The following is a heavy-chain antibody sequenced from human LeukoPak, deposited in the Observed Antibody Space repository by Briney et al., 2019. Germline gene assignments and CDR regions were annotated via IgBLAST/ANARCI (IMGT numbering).Heavy chain of an antibody. CDR3: ASISSYYYYYYMDV. CDR1: GGSISSSSYY. CDR2: IYYSGST. Sequence: SETLSLTCTVSGGSISSSSYYWGWIRQPPGKGLEWIGSIYYSGSTYYNPSLKSRVTISVDTSKNQFSLKLSSVTAADTAVYYCASISSYYYYYYMDVWGKGTTVTVSS. J-gene: IGHJ6*03. V-gene: IGHV4-39*01. D-gene: IGHD6-6*01.